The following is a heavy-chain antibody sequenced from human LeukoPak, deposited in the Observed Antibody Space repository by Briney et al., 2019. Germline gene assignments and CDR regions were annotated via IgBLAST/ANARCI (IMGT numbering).Heavy chain of an antibody. CDR1: GFTFSSYA. CDR2: ISSNGGST. V-gene: IGHV3-64D*09. D-gene: IGHD3-10*01. J-gene: IGHJ4*02. Sequence: GGSLRLSCSASGFTFSSYAMHWVRQAPGKGLEYVSAISSNGGSTYYADSVKGRFTISRDNSKNTLYLQMSSLRAEDTAVYNCVKGGTMVRRIFYYWRQGTLVTVSS. CDR3: VKGGTMVRRIFYY.